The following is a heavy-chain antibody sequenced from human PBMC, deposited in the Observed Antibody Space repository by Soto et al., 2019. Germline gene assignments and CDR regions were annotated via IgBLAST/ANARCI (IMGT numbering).Heavy chain of an antibody. CDR2: IIPIFGTA. V-gene: IGHV1-69*13. D-gene: IGHD2-15*01. CDR1: GGTFSTYT. CDR3: ARVGDLRLGYCSGGSCYSYDY. J-gene: IGHJ4*02. Sequence: GASVKVSCKASGGTFSTYTISWVRQAPGQGLEWMGGIIPIFGTANYAQKFQGRVTITADESTSTAYMELSSLRSEDTAAYYCARVGDLRLGYCSGGSCYSYDYWGQGTLVTVSS.